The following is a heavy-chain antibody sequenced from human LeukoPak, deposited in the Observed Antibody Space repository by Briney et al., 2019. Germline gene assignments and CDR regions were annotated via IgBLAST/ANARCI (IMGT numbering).Heavy chain of an antibody. V-gene: IGHV4-59*01. D-gene: IGHD1-26*01. CDR1: GGSISSYY. CDR3: ARGARIVGATPPDY. J-gene: IGHJ4*02. Sequence: SETLSLTCTVSGGSISSYYWSWIRQPPGKGLEWIGYIYYSGSTNYNPSLKSRVTISVDTSKNQFSLKLSSVTAADTAVYYCARGARIVGATPPDYWGQGTLVTVSS. CDR2: IYYSGST.